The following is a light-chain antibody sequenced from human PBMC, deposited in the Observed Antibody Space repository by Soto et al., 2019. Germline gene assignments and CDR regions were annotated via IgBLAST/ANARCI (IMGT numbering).Light chain of an antibody. J-gene: IGLJ2*01. CDR2: DND. CDR3: VTWDSSLSVIVV. CDR1: SSNVGNNY. Sequence: QAVVTQPPSVSAAPGQTVTISCSGSSSNVGNNYVSWYQQIPQTAPKLLIYDNDKRPSGIPDRFSGSTSGTSATLGITGVQTGDEADYFCVTWDSSLSVIVVFGGGTQLTVL. V-gene: IGLV1-51*01.